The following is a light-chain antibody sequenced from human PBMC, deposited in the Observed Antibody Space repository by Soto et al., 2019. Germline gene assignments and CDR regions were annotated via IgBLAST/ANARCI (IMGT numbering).Light chain of an antibody. V-gene: IGKV1-39*01. Sequence: DIQMTQSPSSLSASVGDRVTITCRASQSINTYVNWYQQKPGKAPNLLIYAASSLQGGVPSRFSGSESGTDFTLTISSLQPEDFATYYCQQTYSSPEAFGQGTRVDIK. J-gene: IGKJ1*01. CDR1: QSINTY. CDR3: QQTYSSPEA. CDR2: AAS.